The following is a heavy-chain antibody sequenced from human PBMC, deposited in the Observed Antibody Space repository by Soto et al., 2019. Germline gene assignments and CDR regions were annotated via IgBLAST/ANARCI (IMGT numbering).Heavy chain of an antibody. V-gene: IGHV1-46*01. CDR3: AGDLRSGDYVSGMDV. CDR1: GYTFTSYY. Sequence: ASVKVSCKASGYTFTSYYMHWVRQAPGQGLEWMGIINPSGGSTSYAQKFRGRVTMTRDTSTSTVYMELSSLRSEDTAVYYCAGDLRSGDYVSGMDVWGQGTTVTVSS. J-gene: IGHJ6*02. D-gene: IGHD4-17*01. CDR2: INPSGGST.